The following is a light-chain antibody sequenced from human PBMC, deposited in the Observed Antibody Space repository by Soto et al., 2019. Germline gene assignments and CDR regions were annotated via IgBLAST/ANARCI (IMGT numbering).Light chain of an antibody. J-gene: IGKJ2*01. Sequence: DIQMTQSPSTLSASVGDRVAITCRASQSVSGWLAWYQQKPGKVPNLLIYQASTLEDGVPSRFSGSGSGTEFTLTITGLQPDDSATYYCQHYNDYSYTFGHGTKVDIK. CDR2: QAS. CDR3: QHYNDYSYT. V-gene: IGKV1-5*03. CDR1: QSVSGW.